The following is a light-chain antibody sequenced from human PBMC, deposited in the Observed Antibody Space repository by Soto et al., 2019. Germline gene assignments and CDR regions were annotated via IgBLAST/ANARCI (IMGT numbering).Light chain of an antibody. CDR1: RSVGSNY. V-gene: IGKV3-20*01. CDR3: QQYGNSRRWP. Sequence: EIVLTQSPGTLSLSPGERATLSCRASRSVGSNYLAWYQQQPGQAPRLLIYGASNMATGIPDRFSGSGSRIAVSHTISTLEPENFGLYYCQQYGNSRRWPFGQGTKVEVK. CDR2: GAS. J-gene: IGKJ1*01.